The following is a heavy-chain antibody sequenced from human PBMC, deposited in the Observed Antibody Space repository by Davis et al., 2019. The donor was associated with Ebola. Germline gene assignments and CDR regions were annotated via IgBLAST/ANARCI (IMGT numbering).Heavy chain of an antibody. V-gene: IGHV3-11*01. Sequence: PGGSLRPSFPPSGFPFSDYYMSWFRKAPGKGREWFSCINHSGDSIFSADFVKGRFTMSRDNAKNFLYLQLSSLRADDTAMYYCARNSAPPDYWGQGALVTVSS. D-gene: IGHD6-6*01. CDR1: GFPFSDYY. J-gene: IGHJ4*02. CDR3: ARNSAPPDY. CDR2: INHSGDSI.